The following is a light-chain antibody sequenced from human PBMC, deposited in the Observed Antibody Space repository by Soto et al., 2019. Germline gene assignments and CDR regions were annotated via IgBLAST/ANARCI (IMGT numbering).Light chain of an antibody. Sequence: QSALTQPASVSGSPGQSITISCSGSRSDIGSYNNVAWYQKHPGKAPRVMIFGVTKRPSGISDRFFGSKSGSTASLTISSLQAEDEADYFCFSYAGSNKPLFGGGTEVTVL. V-gene: IGLV2-23*02. CDR1: RSDIGSYNN. J-gene: IGLJ2*01. CDR3: FSYAGSNKPL. CDR2: GVT.